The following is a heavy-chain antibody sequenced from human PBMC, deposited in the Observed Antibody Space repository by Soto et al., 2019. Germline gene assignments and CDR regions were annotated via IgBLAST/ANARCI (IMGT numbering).Heavy chain of an antibody. V-gene: IGHV3-30*18. Sequence: GGSLRLSCAASGFTFSSYGMHWVRQAPGKGLEWVAVISYDGSNKYYADSVKGRFTISRDNSKNTLYLQMNSLRAEDTAVYYCAKIYSSSNNWFDPWGQGALVTVSS. CDR2: ISYDGSNK. CDR1: GFTFSSYG. D-gene: IGHD6-6*01. J-gene: IGHJ5*02. CDR3: AKIYSSSNNWFDP.